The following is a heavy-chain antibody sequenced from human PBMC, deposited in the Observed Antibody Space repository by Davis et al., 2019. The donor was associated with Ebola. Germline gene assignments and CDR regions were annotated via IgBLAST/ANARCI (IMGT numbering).Heavy chain of an antibody. D-gene: IGHD6-6*01. V-gene: IGHV1-18*01. CDR2: ISAYNGNT. Sequence: ASVKVSCKASGYTFITYGINWLRQAPGQGLEWMGWISAYNGNTNYAQKFQDRVTMTTDTSTSTAYMELRRLRSEDTAMYYCASSISIAARPGAFDIWGQGTMVTVSS. CDR1: GYTFITYG. J-gene: IGHJ3*02. CDR3: ASSISIAARPGAFDI.